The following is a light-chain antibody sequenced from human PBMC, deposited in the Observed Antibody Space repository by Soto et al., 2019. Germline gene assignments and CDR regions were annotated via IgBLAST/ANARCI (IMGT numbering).Light chain of an antibody. CDR3: SSFTSSDALL. J-gene: IGLJ2*01. V-gene: IGLV2-14*03. CDR1: SSDIATSDY. CDR2: DVN. Sequence: QSALTQPPSVSGSPGQSITISCTGTSSDIATSDYVSWFQHHPGEAPKIILYDVNNRPSGVSNRFSGSKSGNTASLTISGLQAEDEADYYCSSFTSSDALLFGGGTKLTVL.